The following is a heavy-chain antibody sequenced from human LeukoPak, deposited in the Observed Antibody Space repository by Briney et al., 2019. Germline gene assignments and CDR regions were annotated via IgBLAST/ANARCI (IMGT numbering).Heavy chain of an antibody. CDR2: ISSSSSYI. Sequence: PGGSLRLSCAASGFTFSSYSMNWVRQAPGKGLEWVSSISSSSSYIYYADSVKGRFTISRDNSKNTLYLQMNSLRAEDTAVYYCAKDDKYSSSWYGKPFDYWGQGTLVTVSS. J-gene: IGHJ4*02. CDR3: AKDDKYSSSWYGKPFDY. D-gene: IGHD6-13*01. V-gene: IGHV3-21*01. CDR1: GFTFSSYS.